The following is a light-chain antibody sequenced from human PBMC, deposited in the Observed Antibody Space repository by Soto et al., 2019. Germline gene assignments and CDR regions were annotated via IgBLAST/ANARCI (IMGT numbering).Light chain of an antibody. V-gene: IGLV1-40*01. CDR1: SSNIGAGYD. Sequence: QSVLTQPPSVSGAPGQRVTISCTGSSSNIGAGYDVHWYQQLPGTAPKVLIYGNSNRPSGVPDRFSGSKSGTSASLAITGLQAEDEADYYCQSYDSSLSVVFGGGTKPPS. CDR3: QSYDSSLSVV. J-gene: IGLJ2*01. CDR2: GNS.